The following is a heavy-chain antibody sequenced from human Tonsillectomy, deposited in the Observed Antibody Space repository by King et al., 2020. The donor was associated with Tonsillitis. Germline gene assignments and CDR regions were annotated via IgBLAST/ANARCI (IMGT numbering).Heavy chain of an antibody. J-gene: IGHJ4*02. Sequence: QLQESGPGLVKPSQTLSLTCTVSGGSISSGFYYWSWIRQHPGKGLEWIGYIYYSGSTYYNPSLKSRLTISVDTSKNQFSLKLNSVTAADSAVYYCARSMVRGLSPFCYGGQGNLVTLSS. CDR1: GGSISSGFYY. D-gene: IGHD3-10*01. CDR3: ARSMVRGLSPFCY. V-gene: IGHV4-31*03. CDR2: IYYSGST.